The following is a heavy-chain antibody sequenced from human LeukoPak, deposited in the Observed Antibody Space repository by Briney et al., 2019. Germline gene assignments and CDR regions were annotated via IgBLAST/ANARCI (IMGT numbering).Heavy chain of an antibody. CDR1: GGSISSYY. Sequence: SETLSLTCTVSGGSISSYYWSWIRQPPGKGLEWIGYIYYSGSTNFNPSLKSRVAISVVTSKNQYTLQLSSVTAADTAVSYCARKRGLQWFGELPIDFWGQGTLVTVSS. J-gene: IGHJ4*02. CDR2: IYYSGST. V-gene: IGHV4-59*01. CDR3: ARKRGLQWFGELPIDF. D-gene: IGHD3-10*01.